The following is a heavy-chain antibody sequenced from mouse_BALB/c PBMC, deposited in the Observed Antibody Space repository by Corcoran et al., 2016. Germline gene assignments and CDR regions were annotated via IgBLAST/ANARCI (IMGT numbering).Heavy chain of an antibody. J-gene: IGHJ2*01. CDR3: TIWDY. CDR1: GFNIKDTY. V-gene: IGHV14-3*02. CDR2: IDPANGNT. Sequence: EVQLQQSGAELVKPGASVKLSCTATGFNIKDTYMHWVKQRPEQGLEWIGRIDPANGNTKYDPKFQSKATITADTSSNTAYLQLSSLTSEDTAVYYCTIWDYWGQGTTLTVSS.